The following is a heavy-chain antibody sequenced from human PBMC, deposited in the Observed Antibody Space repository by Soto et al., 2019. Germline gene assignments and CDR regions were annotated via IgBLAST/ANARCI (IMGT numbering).Heavy chain of an antibody. CDR1: GGSISNAAYS. Sequence: CTVSGGSISNAAYSWSWIRQPPGKGLEWIGYIYPSGMPFYNPSLRSRVTISIDRSNDQFSLNLKSVTAADTAVYYCARERGGYGLFDSWGQGTLVTVSS. D-gene: IGHD5-18*01. CDR3: ARERGGYGLFDS. J-gene: IGHJ4*02. V-gene: IGHV4-30-2*01. CDR2: IYPSGMP.